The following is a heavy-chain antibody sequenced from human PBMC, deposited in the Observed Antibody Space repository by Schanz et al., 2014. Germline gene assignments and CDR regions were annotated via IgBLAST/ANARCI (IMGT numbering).Heavy chain of an antibody. D-gene: IGHD2-2*01. CDR1: GGSINNYF. CDR2: IYSNGIS. V-gene: IGHV4-4*07. CDR3: ARGGYCSRTSCYFKGGWFDP. Sequence: QVHLQESGPGLVKPSETLSVTCTVSGGSINNYFWTWIRQPAGKGLEWIGRIYSNGISHYNPSLESRVTMSVDTSKNKFSLKLSSVTAADTAVYYCARGGYCSRTSCYFKGGWFDPWGQGTLVTVSS. J-gene: IGHJ5*02.